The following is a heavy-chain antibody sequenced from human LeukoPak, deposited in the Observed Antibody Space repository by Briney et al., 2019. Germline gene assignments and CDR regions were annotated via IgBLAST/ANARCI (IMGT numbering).Heavy chain of an antibody. J-gene: IGHJ6*02. CDR1: GFTVSSNY. CDR3: AEGCSSTSCFDGMDV. Sequence: GGSLRLSCAASGFTVSSNYMSWVRQAPGKGLEWVSVIYSGGSTYYADSVKGRFTISRDNSKNSLYLQMNSLRDEDTAVYYCAEGCSSTSCFDGMDVWGQGTTVTVSS. V-gene: IGHV3-66*01. CDR2: IYSGGST. D-gene: IGHD2-2*01.